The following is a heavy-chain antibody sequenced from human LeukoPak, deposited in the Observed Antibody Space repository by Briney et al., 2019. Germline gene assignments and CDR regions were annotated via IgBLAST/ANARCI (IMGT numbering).Heavy chain of an antibody. J-gene: IGHJ4*02. CDR2: ISYDGSNK. CDR3: AKDLDYYDSSGRVTPVLDY. V-gene: IGHV3-30*18. Sequence: GRSLRLSCAASGFTFSSYGMHWVRQAPGKGLEWVAVISYDGSNKYYADSVKGRSTISRDNSKNTLYLQMNSLRAEDTAVYYCAKDLDYYDSSGRVTPVLDYWGQGTLVTVSS. CDR1: GFTFSSYG. D-gene: IGHD3-22*01.